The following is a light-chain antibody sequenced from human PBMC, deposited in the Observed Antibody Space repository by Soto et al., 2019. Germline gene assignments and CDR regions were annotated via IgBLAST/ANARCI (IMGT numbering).Light chain of an antibody. CDR1: SSDVGSGSHNL. CDR3: CSYAGSFTYV. CDR2: EGS. J-gene: IGLJ1*01. V-gene: IGLV2-23*01. Sequence: ALTQPASVSGSPGQSITISCTGTSSDVGSGSHNLVSWYQQRPGKVPELMIYEGSKRPSGVSNRFSGSKSGYTASLAISGLQAEDEADYFCCSYAGSFTYVFGTGTKVTVL.